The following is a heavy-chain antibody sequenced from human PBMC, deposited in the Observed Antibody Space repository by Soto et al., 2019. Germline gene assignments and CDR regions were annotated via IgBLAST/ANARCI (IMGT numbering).Heavy chain of an antibody. J-gene: IGHJ4*01. CDR3: VALPTDGIAVAGNNYFDY. CDR2: IVVGSGNT. Sequence: SVKVSCKASGFTFTSFAVQWLQQARVQRLEWIGWIVVGSGNTNYAQKFQVGVTMTRDMSTNTVYMVLGSPRSEDTAVYYCVALPTDGIAVAGNNYFDYCG. D-gene: IGHD6-19*01. CDR1: GFTFTSFA. V-gene: IGHV1-58*01.